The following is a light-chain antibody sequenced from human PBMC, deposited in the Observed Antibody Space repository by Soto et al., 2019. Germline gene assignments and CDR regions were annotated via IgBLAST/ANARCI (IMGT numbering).Light chain of an antibody. CDR1: QSVSSN. Sequence: EIVMTQSPATLSVSPGERATLSCRASQSVSSNLAWYQQKPGQAPRLLIYGASTRATGIPARFSGSGSGTEFTLTISSLQSEDFAVYYCQQDNNWWTFGQVTKVEIK. J-gene: IGKJ1*01. CDR2: GAS. CDR3: QQDNNWWT. V-gene: IGKV3-15*01.